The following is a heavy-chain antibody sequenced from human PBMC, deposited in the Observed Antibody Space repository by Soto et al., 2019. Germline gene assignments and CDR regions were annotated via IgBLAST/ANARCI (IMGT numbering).Heavy chain of an antibody. CDR2: ISSSSSYI. CDR3: AREVGGLPGY. Sequence: PGGSLRLSCAASGFTFSSYSMNWVRQAPGKGLEWVSSISSSSSYIYYADSVKGRFTISRDNSKNSLYLQMNSLRAEDTAVYYCAREVGGLPGYWGQGTLVTVSS. D-gene: IGHD2-2*01. CDR1: GFTFSSYS. V-gene: IGHV3-21*01. J-gene: IGHJ4*02.